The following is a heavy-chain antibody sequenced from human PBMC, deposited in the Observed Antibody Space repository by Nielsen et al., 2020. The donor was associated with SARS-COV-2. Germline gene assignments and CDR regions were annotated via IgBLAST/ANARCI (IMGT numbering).Heavy chain of an antibody. J-gene: IGHJ6*02. CDR2: ISSSGGAT. Sequence: GGSLRLSCAVSGFTFSNFAMNWVRQAPGKGLEWVSGISSSGGATHYADSVKGRFTISRDNSKNTLYLQMNSLRAEDTAVYYCAKDAVATIGVYGMDVWGQGTTVTVSS. V-gene: IGHV3-23*01. CDR3: AKDAVATIGVYGMDV. D-gene: IGHD5-12*01. CDR1: GFTFSNFA.